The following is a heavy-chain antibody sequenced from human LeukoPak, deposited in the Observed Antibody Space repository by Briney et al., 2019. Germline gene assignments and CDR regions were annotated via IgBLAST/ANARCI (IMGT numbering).Heavy chain of an antibody. CDR2: IYYRGST. J-gene: IGHJ4*02. D-gene: IGHD3-3*01. CDR1: GGSISSYS. CDR3: ARANSRSDFDY. V-gene: IGHV4-59*12. Sequence: PSETLSLTCTVSGGSISSYSWSWIRQPPGKGLEWIGYIYYRGSTNNNPSLKSRVTMSVDTSKNQFSLKLSSVTAADTAVYYCARANSRSDFDYWGRGTLVTVSS.